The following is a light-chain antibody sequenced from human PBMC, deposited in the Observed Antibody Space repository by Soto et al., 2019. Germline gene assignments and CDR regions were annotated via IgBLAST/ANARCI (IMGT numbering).Light chain of an antibody. V-gene: IGKV3-15*01. J-gene: IGKJ1*01. CDR1: QSVSSN. CDR2: DAS. Sequence: EIVMTQSPATLSLSPGERATLSCRASQSVSSNLAWYQQKPGQAPRLLISDASTRATGIPDRFSGSGSGTEFTRTITSLQSEDFAVYYGQHYNDLPLTFGQGTKVEIK. CDR3: QHYNDLPLT.